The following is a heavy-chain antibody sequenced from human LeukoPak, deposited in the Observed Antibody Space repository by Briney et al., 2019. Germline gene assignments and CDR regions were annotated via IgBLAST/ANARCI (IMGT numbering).Heavy chain of an antibody. V-gene: IGHV3-20*04. CDR2: INWNGGST. CDR1: GFTFDDYG. D-gene: IGHD6-13*01. Sequence: GGSLRLSCAASGFTFDDYGMSWVRQAPGKGLEWVSGINWNGGSTGYADSVKGRFTISRDNSKNTLYLQMNSLRAEDTAVYYCAKALPSSWYFFDYWGQGTLVTVSS. CDR3: AKALPSSWYFFDY. J-gene: IGHJ4*02.